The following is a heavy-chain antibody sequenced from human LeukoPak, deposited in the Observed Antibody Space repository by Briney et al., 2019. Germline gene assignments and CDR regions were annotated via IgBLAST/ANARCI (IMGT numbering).Heavy chain of an antibody. D-gene: IGHD3-22*01. CDR3: ARGDSSGYYHIKYYYYMDV. CDR1: GFTFSSYW. J-gene: IGHJ6*03. Sequence: GGSLRLSCAASGFTFSSYWMSWVRQAPGKGLEWVANIKQDGSEKYYVDSVKGRFSISRDNAKNSLYLQMNSLRAEDTAVYYCARGDSSGYYHIKYYYYMDVWGKGTTVTVSS. CDR2: IKQDGSEK. V-gene: IGHV3-7*01.